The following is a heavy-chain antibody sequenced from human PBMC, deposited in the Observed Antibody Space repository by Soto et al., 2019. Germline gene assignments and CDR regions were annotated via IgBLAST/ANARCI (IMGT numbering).Heavy chain of an antibody. CDR2: INPNSGGT. J-gene: IGHJ5*02. Sequence: ASVKVSCKASGYSLSGYYLHWVRQAPGQGPEWMGWINPNSGGTKYVQKFQGRVTMTRDTSISTVYLELSRLRSDDTAVYYCARDLLEWQSTAIFAPWGQGTLVTVSS. CDR1: GYSLSGYY. CDR3: ARDLLEWQSTAIFAP. V-gene: IGHV1-2*02. D-gene: IGHD3-3*01.